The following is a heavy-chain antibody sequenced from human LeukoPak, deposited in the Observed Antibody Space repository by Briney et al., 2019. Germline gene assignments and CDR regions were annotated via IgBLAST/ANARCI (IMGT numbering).Heavy chain of an antibody. J-gene: IGHJ5*02. D-gene: IGHD5-18*01. Sequence: GASVKVSCKASGYTFTGYYMHWVRQAPGQGLEWMGSINPNTGGTNYVQNFQGRVTMTRDTSINTAYMELSRLTSDDTAIYYCARANSYNWFDPWGQGTLVTVSS. V-gene: IGHV1-2*02. CDR3: ARANSYNWFDP. CDR1: GYTFTGYY. CDR2: INPNTGGT.